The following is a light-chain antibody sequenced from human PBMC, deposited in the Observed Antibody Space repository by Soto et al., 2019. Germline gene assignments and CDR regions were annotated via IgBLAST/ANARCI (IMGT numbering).Light chain of an antibody. CDR2: EVS. J-gene: IGLJ2*01. CDR1: SSDVGGYNY. Sequence: QSALTQPASVSGSPGQSITISCTGTSSDVGGYNYVSWYQQHPGKAPKLMIYEVSNRPSGVSNRFSGSKSGNTASLTISGLQAEDKADYYCSSYTSSSTLVFGGGTKLTV. CDR3: SSYTSSSTLV. V-gene: IGLV2-14*01.